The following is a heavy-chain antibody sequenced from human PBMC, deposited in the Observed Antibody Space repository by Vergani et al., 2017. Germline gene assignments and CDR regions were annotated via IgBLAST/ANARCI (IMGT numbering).Heavy chain of an antibody. CDR1: EYSFGHYW. Sequence: EVELVQSGPEMRKPGESLKISCKGSEYSFGHYWIGWVRQMPGKGLEWMGIIYPADSDTRYSPSFQGQVTISADKSISTAFLQWDSLKASDTALYYCARHTTYTDSGGQGTRVTVSS. CDR2: IYPADSDT. V-gene: IGHV5-51*01. J-gene: IGHJ4*02. CDR3: ARHTTYTDS. D-gene: IGHD1-1*01.